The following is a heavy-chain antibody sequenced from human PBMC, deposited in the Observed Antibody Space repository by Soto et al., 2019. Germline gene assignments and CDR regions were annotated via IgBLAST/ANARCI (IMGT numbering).Heavy chain of an antibody. Sequence: PGGSLRLSCAASGFTFSSYSMNWVRQAPGKGLEWVSSISSSSSYIYYADSVKGRFTSSRDNAKNSLYLQMNSLRAEDTAVYYCAAPWYYYGSGSYSPHYYYYYYGMDVWGQGTTVTVSS. CDR3: AAPWYYYGSGSYSPHYYYYYYGMDV. D-gene: IGHD3-10*01. CDR1: GFTFSSYS. J-gene: IGHJ6*02. CDR2: ISSSSSYI. V-gene: IGHV3-21*01.